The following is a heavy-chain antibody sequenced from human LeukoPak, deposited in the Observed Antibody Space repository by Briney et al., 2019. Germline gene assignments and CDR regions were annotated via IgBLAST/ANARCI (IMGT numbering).Heavy chain of an antibody. Sequence: NPGGSLRLSCAASGFIFSNAWMSWVRQVPGKGLEWVGRIKTKIDDETTDYAAPVKGRFTISRDDSKNTLYLQMNSLKTEDIAVYYCTTVERWLLSSLPYWGQGTLVTVSS. CDR3: TTVERWLLSSLPY. D-gene: IGHD5-24*01. V-gene: IGHV3-15*01. J-gene: IGHJ4*02. CDR2: IKTKIDDETT. CDR1: GFIFSNAW.